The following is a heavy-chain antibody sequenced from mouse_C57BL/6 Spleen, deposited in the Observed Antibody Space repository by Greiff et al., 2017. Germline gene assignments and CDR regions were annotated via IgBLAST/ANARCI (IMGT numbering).Heavy chain of an antibody. CDR3: ARELITTVVAFDY. V-gene: IGHV1-64*01. J-gene: IGHJ2*01. Sequence: QVQLQQPGAELVKPGASVKLSCKASGYTFTSYWMHWVKQRPGQGLEWIGMIHPNSGSTNYNEKFKSKATLTVEKSSSTAYMQLSSLTSEDSAVYYCARELITTVVAFDYWGQGTTLTVSS. CDR2: IHPNSGST. CDR1: GYTFTSYW. D-gene: IGHD1-1*01.